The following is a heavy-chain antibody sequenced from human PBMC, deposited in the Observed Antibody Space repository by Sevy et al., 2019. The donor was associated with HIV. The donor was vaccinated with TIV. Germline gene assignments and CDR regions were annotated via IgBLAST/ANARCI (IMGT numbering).Heavy chain of an antibody. J-gene: IGHJ4*02. Sequence: SETLSLTCTVSGGSISSSSYYWGWIRQPPGKGLEWIGSIYYSGSTYYNPSLKSRVTISVDTSKNQFSLKLSSVTAADTAVYYCARQSPAVAGTGGRYYFDYWGQGTLVTVSS. CDR1: GGSISSSSYY. CDR2: IYYSGST. V-gene: IGHV4-39*01. CDR3: ARQSPAVAGTGGRYYFDY. D-gene: IGHD6-19*01.